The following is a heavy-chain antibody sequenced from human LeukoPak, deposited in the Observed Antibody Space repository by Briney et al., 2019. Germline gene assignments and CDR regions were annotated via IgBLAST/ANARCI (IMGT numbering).Heavy chain of an antibody. CDR1: GCSISSGGYY. D-gene: IGHD3-22*01. Sequence: SETLSLTCAVSGCSISSGGYYWSWIRQHPGKGLEWIGYIYYSGSTYYNPSLKSRVTISVDTSKNQFSLKLSSVTAADTAVYYCARSHYYDSSGYHGPFDYWGQGTLVTVSS. V-gene: IGHV4-31*11. CDR3: ARSHYYDSSGYHGPFDY. J-gene: IGHJ4*02. CDR2: IYYSGST.